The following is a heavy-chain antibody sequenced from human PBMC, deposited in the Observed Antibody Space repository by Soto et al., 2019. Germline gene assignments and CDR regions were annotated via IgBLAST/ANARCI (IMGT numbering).Heavy chain of an antibody. Sequence: SETLSLTCAVYGGSFSGYYWSWIRQPPGKGLEWIGEINHSGSTNYNPSLKSRVTISVDTSKNQFSLKLSSVTAADTAVYYCAREGSVLMVYATKPNYMDVWGKGTTVTVSS. CDR1: GGSFSGYY. D-gene: IGHD2-8*01. J-gene: IGHJ6*03. CDR3: AREGSVLMVYATKPNYMDV. CDR2: INHSGST. V-gene: IGHV4-34*01.